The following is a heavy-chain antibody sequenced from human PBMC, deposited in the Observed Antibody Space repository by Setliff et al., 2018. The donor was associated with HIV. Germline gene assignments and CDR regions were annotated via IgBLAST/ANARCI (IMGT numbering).Heavy chain of an antibody. D-gene: IGHD6-13*01. J-gene: IGHJ3*02. CDR2: INHGGST. CDR1: GGSINTGGYY. CDR3: ASDYSSRHDAFDI. Sequence: SETLSLTCNVSGGSINTGGYYWSWIRQHPGKGLEWIGQINHGGSTNYSPSLKSRVTMSIDTSKNQFSLRLSSVTAADTAVYYCASDYSSRHDAFDIWGQGTVVTVTS. V-gene: IGHV4-31*03.